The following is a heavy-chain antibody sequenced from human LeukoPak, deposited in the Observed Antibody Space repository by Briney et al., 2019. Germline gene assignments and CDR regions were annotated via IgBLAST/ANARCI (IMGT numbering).Heavy chain of an antibody. CDR1: GFTFSSYA. CDR2: ISGSGGST. Sequence: GGSLRLFCAASGFTFSSYAMSWVRQAPGKGLEWVSAISGSGGSTYYADSVKGRFTISRDNSKNTLYLQMNSLRAEDTAVYYCAKDRSDYVWGSYRAFDYWGQGTLVTVSS. V-gene: IGHV3-23*01. CDR3: AKDRSDYVWGSYRAFDY. D-gene: IGHD3-16*02. J-gene: IGHJ4*02.